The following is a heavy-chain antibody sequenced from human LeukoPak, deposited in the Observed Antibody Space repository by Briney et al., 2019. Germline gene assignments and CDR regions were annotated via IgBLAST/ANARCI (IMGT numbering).Heavy chain of an antibody. Sequence: ASVKVSCKASGGTFSSYAISWVRQAPGQGLEWMGGIIPIFGTANYAQKFQGRATITADKSTSTAYMELSSLRSEDTAVYYCARDRGTSWLPDPLFIWGQGTLVTVSS. CDR2: IIPIFGTA. J-gene: IGHJ4*02. V-gene: IGHV1-69*06. CDR3: ARDRGTSWLPDPLFI. D-gene: IGHD2-2*01. CDR1: GGTFSSYA.